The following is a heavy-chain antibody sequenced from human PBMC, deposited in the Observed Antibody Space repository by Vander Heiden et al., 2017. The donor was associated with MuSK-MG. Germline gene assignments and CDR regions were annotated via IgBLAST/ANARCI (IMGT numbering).Heavy chain of an antibody. CDR3: ARAVRDSSAAGGCWFDP. Sequence: QVQLQQWGAGLLKPAETLSLTCAVYGGSFSGYYWSWSRQPPGKGLEWIGKSNISGSTNYTPSLKRRFTISVDTSKNQFSLKLSSVTAADTAVYYCARAVRDSSAAGGCWFDPWGQGTMVTVSS. CDR1: GGSFSGYY. D-gene: IGHD6-25*01. CDR2: SNISGST. J-gene: IGHJ5*02. V-gene: IGHV4-34*01.